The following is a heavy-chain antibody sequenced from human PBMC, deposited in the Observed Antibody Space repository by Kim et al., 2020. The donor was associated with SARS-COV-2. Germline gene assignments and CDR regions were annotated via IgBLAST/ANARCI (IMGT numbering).Heavy chain of an antibody. CDR2: IDPSDSYT. D-gene: IGHD3-22*01. Sequence: GESLKISCKGSGYSFTSYWISWVRQMPGKGLEWMGRIDPSDSYTNYSPSFQGHVTISADKSISTAYLQWSSLKASDTAMYYCTGGHDSSETDYWGQGTLVTVSS. V-gene: IGHV5-10-1*01. J-gene: IGHJ4*02. CDR1: GYSFTSYW. CDR3: TGGHDSSETDY.